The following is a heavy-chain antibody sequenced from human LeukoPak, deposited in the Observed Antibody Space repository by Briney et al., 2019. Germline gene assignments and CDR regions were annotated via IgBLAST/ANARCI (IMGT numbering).Heavy chain of an antibody. Sequence: SETLSLTCAVYGGSISGYYWSWIRQPPGKGLEWIGEINHSGSTNYNPSLKSRVTISVDTSKNQFSLKLSSVTAADTAVYYCARGLFGVVIIAYNWFDPWRQGTLVTVSS. D-gene: IGHD3-3*01. J-gene: IGHJ5*02. CDR3: ARGLFGVVIIAYNWFDP. CDR1: GGSISGYY. V-gene: IGHV4-34*01. CDR2: INHSGST.